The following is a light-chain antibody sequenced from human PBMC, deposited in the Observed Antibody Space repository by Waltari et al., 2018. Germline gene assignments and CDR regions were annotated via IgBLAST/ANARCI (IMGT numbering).Light chain of an antibody. Sequence: QSALTQPASVSGSPGQSITISCTGTSSDVGNYKRVSWYQQHPGQAPKLMIYAVSKRPSGVSDRFSGSKSGDMASLTISGLQPGDEAEYFCSSYAGSSKGVFGGGTKVTVL. CDR1: SSDVGNYKR. CDR3: SSYAGSSKGV. J-gene: IGLJ2*01. V-gene: IGLV2-23*02. CDR2: AVS.